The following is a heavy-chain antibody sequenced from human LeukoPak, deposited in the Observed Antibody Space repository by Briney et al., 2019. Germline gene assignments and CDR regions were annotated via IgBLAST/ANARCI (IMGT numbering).Heavy chain of an antibody. CDR3: ARDLYYYDSSGLPVDY. CDR2: ISSSGLTI. J-gene: IGHJ4*02. CDR1: GFTFSDYY. Sequence: GGSLRLSCAASGFTFSDYYMSWIRQAPGKGLEWVSYISSSGLTIYYADSVKGRFTISRDNAKNSLYLQMNSLRAEDTAVYYCARDLYYYDSSGLPVDYWGQGTLVTVSS. V-gene: IGHV3-11*04. D-gene: IGHD3-22*01.